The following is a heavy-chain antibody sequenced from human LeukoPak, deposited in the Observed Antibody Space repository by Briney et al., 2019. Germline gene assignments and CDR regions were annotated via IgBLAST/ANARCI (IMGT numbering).Heavy chain of an antibody. V-gene: IGHV3-7*01. CDR3: ARISPKGLPDY. J-gene: IGHJ4*02. CDR2: IQQDGSQK. CDR1: GFTFSSYW. Sequence: GGSLRLSCAASGFTFSSYWMSWVRQAPGKGLKWVANIQQDGSQKYYVDSVKGRFTISRDNAKNSLYLQMNSLRAEDTAVYYCARISPKGLPDYWGQGTLVTVSS.